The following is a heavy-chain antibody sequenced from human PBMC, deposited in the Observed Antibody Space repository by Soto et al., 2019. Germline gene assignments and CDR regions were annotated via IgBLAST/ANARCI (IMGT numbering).Heavy chain of an antibody. V-gene: IGHV3-15*07. Sequence: GGSLRLSCAASGFTFSNAWMNWVRQAPGKGLEWVGHIKKKIDGGTTDYAAPVKGRFTISRDDSKNTLYLQMNSLKTEDTAVYYCTTSQRVLVPAAIDYYGMDVWGQGTTVTVSS. CDR2: IKKKIDGGTT. CDR1: GFTFSNAW. CDR3: TTSQRVLVPAAIDYYGMDV. J-gene: IGHJ6*02. D-gene: IGHD2-2*01.